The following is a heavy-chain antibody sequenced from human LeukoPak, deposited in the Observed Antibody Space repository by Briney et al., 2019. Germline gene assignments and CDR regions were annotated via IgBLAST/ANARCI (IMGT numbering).Heavy chain of an antibody. J-gene: IGHJ6*02. V-gene: IGHV4-4*02. CDR3: ARAYYYDSSGYYPYYYYGMDV. D-gene: IGHD3-22*01. CDR2: IYHSGST. CDR1: GGSISSSNW. Sequence: SETLSLTCAVSGGSISSSNWWSWVRQPPGKGLEWIGEIYHSGSTNYNPSLKSRVTISVDKSKNQFSLKLSSVTAADTAVYYCARAYYYDSSGYYPYYYYGMDVWGQGTTVTVSS.